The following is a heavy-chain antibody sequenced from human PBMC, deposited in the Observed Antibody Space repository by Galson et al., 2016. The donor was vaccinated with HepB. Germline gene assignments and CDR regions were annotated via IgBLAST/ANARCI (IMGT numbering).Heavy chain of an antibody. CDR1: GGSFSDSY. CDR3: ARGRRPRI. Sequence: ETLSLTCAVYGGSFSDSYWSWIRQPPGKGLEWIGEINHSGNTNYNPSLKSRVTISVDTSKNQFSLRLSSVTAADTAVYYCARGRRPRIWGQGTMVTVSS. CDR2: INHSGNT. V-gene: IGHV4-34*01. J-gene: IGHJ3*02.